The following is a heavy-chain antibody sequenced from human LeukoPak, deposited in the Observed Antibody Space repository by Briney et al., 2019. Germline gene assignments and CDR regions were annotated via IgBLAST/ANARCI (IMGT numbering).Heavy chain of an antibody. CDR3: AKYGVSFSGSPPADY. D-gene: IGHD1-26*01. CDR1: GGSISSSSYY. V-gene: IGHV4-39*01. Sequence: SETLSLTCTVSGGSISSSSYYWGWIRQPPGKGPEGIGSIYYSGSTYYNPSLKSRVTISVDTSKNQFSLKLSSVTAADTAVYYCAKYGVSFSGSPPADYWGQGTLVTVSS. J-gene: IGHJ4*02. CDR2: IYYSGST.